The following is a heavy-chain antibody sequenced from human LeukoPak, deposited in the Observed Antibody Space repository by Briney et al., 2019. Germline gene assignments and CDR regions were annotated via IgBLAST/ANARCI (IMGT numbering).Heavy chain of an antibody. CDR1: GYSISSGYY. V-gene: IGHV4-38-2*02. J-gene: IGHJ4*02. CDR2: IYHSGST. CDR3: AREEDCSGGSCHLD. Sequence: SETLSLTCAVSGYSISSGYYWGWIRQPPGKGLGWIGSIYHSGSTYYNPSLKSRVTISVDTSKNQFSLKLSSVTAADTAVYYCAREEDCSGGSCHLDWGQGTLVTVSS. D-gene: IGHD2-15*01.